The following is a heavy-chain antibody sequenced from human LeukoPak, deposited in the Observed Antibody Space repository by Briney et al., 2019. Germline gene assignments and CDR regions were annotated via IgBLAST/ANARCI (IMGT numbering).Heavy chain of an antibody. CDR2: INPDGSGK. CDR3: ASWGAGGNS. Sequence: GGSLRLSCEASGFTLSTYWMNWVRQVPGKGLDWVASINPDGSGKRYVDSVKGRFTIARDNADNSLSLQMNSLRAEDTAVYYCASWGAGGNSWGQGTLVTVSS. CDR1: GFTLSTYW. V-gene: IGHV3-7*01. J-gene: IGHJ4*02. D-gene: IGHD3-16*01.